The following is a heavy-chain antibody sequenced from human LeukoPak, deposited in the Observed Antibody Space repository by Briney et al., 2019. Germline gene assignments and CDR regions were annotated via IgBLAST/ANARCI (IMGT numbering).Heavy chain of an antibody. V-gene: IGHV3-7*01. J-gene: IGHJ6*03. CDR1: GFTFSDYW. Sequence: GGSLRLSCAASGFTFSDYWMTWVRQAPGKGLEWVANINQDGSEKNYVDSVKGRFTISRDNAKNSLYLQMNSLRAEDTAVYYCATFGAGYCSSTSCSPATYYYYYMDVWGKGTTVTVSS. CDR2: INQDGSEK. D-gene: IGHD2-2*01. CDR3: ATFGAGYCSSTSCSPATYYYYYMDV.